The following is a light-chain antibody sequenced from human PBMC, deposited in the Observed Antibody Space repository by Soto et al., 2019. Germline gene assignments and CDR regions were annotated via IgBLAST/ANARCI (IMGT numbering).Light chain of an antibody. V-gene: IGKV3-20*01. Sequence: EIVLTQSPGTLSLSPGETATLSCRASQTVNSDYLAWFQQKPGQAPRLLIYAASSRATGIPDRFSGSGSGTDFTLTISRLEPEDFAVYYCQQYGSSGTFGQGTKVDIK. CDR1: QTVNSDY. J-gene: IGKJ1*01. CDR3: QQYGSSGT. CDR2: AAS.